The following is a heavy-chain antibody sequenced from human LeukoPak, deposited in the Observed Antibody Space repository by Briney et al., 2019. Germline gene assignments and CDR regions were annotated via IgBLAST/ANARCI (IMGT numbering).Heavy chain of an antibody. D-gene: IGHD3-22*01. Sequence: AGGSLRLSCAASGFTFSSYSMNWVRQAPGKGLEWVSSISSTGSYIYYADSVKGRFTISRDDAKNSLFLQMNSLRAEDTAVYYCARELMGLTMIVVVNPIDYWGQGTLVTVSS. J-gene: IGHJ4*02. CDR3: ARELMGLTMIVVVNPIDY. CDR1: GFTFSSYS. CDR2: ISSTGSYI. V-gene: IGHV3-21*01.